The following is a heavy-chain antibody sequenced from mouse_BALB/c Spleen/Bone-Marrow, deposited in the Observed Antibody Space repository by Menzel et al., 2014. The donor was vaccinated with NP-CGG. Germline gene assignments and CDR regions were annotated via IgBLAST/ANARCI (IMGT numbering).Heavy chain of an antibody. J-gene: IGHJ3*01. CDR1: GYSITSGYY. V-gene: IGHV3-6*01. D-gene: IGHD1-1*01. CDR2: ISYDGSN. CDR3: ARGFITTVVPFAY. Sequence: EVKVEESGPGLVRPSQSLSLTCSVTGYSITSGYYWNWIRQFPGNKLEWMGYISYDGSNNHNPSLKNRISITRDTSKNQFFLKLNSVTTEDTATYYCARGFITTVVPFAYWGQGTLVTVSA.